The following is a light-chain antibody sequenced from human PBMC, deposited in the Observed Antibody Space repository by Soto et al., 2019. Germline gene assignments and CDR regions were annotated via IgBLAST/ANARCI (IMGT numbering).Light chain of an antibody. Sequence: DIQMTQSPSSLSASVGDRVTITCQASQDIKNYLNWYQQKPGKAPHLLIYDASNLKTGVPSRFSGSGSRTHFTFTISSLQPEDIATYYCQHYDHLPPLSFGGGTKVEIK. J-gene: IGKJ4*01. CDR2: DAS. CDR3: QHYDHLPPLS. CDR1: QDIKNY. V-gene: IGKV1-33*01.